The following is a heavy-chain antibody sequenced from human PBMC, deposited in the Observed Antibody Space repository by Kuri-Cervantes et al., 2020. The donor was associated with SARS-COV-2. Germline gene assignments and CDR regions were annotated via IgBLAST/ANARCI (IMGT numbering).Heavy chain of an antibody. Sequence: GSLRLSCTVSGGSISSYYWSWIRQPPGKGLEWIGYIYYTGSTNYNPSLKSRVTISVDTSKNQFSLKLSSVTAADTAVYYRASYHQLLPRRSFDYWGQGTLVTVSS. CDR3: ASYHQLLPRRSFDY. D-gene: IGHD2-2*01. J-gene: IGHJ4*02. V-gene: IGHV4-59*08. CDR2: IYYTGST. CDR1: GGSISSYY.